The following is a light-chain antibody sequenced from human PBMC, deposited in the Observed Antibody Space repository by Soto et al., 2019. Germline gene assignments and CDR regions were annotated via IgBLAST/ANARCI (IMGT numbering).Light chain of an antibody. CDR1: QTVSSNY. V-gene: IGKV3-20*01. J-gene: IGKJ2*01. CDR2: GAS. Sequence: EIVLTQSPGTLSLSPGERATLSCRASQTVSSNYLAWYQQKAGQAPRLLIYGASSRATGIPDRFSGSGSGTDFTITISRLEPEDFAVYYCQQYGRSSYTFGQGTKLEIK. CDR3: QQYGRSSYT.